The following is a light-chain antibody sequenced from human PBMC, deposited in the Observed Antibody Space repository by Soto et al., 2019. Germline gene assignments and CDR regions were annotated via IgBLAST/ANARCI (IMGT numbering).Light chain of an antibody. CDR2: TAT. Sequence: IEMTQTASSLSASVGGRFTSTCRSRHVIRSELGLYHHKPGKAPNLLISTATSVQIGVPSRFSGSGSGTDFTLTISSLQPEDFATYDCIQDYNYPRTFGGRTNVDI. V-gene: IGKV1-6*01. CDR1: HVIRSE. J-gene: IGKJ4*01. CDR3: IQDYNYPRT.